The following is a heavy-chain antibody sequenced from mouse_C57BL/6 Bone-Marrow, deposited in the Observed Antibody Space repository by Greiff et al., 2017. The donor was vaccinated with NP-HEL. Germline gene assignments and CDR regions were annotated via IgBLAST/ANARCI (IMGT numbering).Heavy chain of an antibody. Sequence: VQLQQSGAELVRPGTSVKVSCKASGYAFTNYLIEWVKQRPGQGLEWIGVINPGSGGTNYNEKFKGKATLTADKSSSTAYMQLSSLTSDDAAVYFGARITTVVDWYFEVWGTGTTVTVSS. CDR1: GYAFTNYL. CDR3: ARITTVVDWYFEV. V-gene: IGHV1-54*01. CDR2: INPGSGGT. J-gene: IGHJ1*03. D-gene: IGHD1-1*01.